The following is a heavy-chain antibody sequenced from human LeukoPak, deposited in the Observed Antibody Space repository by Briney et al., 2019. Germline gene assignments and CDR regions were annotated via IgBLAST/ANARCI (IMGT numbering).Heavy chain of an antibody. Sequence: GRSLRLSCAASGFTFSSYAMHWVRQAPCKGLEWVAVISYDGSNKYYADSVKGRFTISRDNSKNTLYLQMNSLRAEDTAVYYCARGSYSYSSYFYYWGQGTLVTVSS. CDR2: ISYDGSNK. D-gene: IGHD2-15*01. J-gene: IGHJ4*02. V-gene: IGHV3-30-3*01. CDR1: GFTFSSYA. CDR3: ARGSYSYSSYFYY.